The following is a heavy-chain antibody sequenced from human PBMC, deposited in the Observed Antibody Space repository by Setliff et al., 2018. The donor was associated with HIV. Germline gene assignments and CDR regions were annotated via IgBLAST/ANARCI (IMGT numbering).Heavy chain of an antibody. Sequence: SETLSLTCTVSGVSISNYYWSWIRQPPGKGLEWIGYIFTSGSTNYNPSLKSRVTISLDTSKNQFSLKLSSVTAADTAVYYCARDQADVYNYLLSGAFDFWGQGAMVTVSS. V-gene: IGHV4-4*09. J-gene: IGHJ3*01. CDR3: ARDQADVYNYLLSGAFDF. CDR2: IFTSGST. D-gene: IGHD3-10*01. CDR1: GVSISNYY.